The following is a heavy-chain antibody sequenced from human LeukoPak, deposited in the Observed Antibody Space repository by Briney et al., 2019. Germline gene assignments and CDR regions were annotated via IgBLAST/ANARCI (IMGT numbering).Heavy chain of an antibody. CDR3: ARDFGDGYNYRHDAFDI. CDR1: GGTCSSYA. Sequence: SVKVSCKASGGTCSSYAISWVRQAPGQGLEWMGGIIPIFGTAKYAQKFQGRVTITADESTSTAYMELSSLRSEDTAVYYCARDFGDGYNYRHDAFDIWGQGTMVTVSS. CDR2: IIPIFGTA. J-gene: IGHJ3*02. D-gene: IGHD5-24*01. V-gene: IGHV1-69*13.